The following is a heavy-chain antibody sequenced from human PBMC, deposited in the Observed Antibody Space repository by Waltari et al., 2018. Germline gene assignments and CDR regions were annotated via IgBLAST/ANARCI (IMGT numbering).Heavy chain of an antibody. J-gene: IGHJ4*02. CDR2: INPNSGGT. V-gene: IGHV1-2*02. CDR3: ARTRGVDFWSGRLYYFDY. D-gene: IGHD3-3*01. CDR1: GYTFTGYY. Sequence: QVQLVQSGAEVKKPGASVKVSCKASGYTFTGYYMHWVRQAPGQGLEWMEWINPNSGGTNYAQKFQGRVTMTKDTSISTAYMGLSRLRSDDTAVYYCARTRGVDFWSGRLYYFDYRGQGTLVTVSS.